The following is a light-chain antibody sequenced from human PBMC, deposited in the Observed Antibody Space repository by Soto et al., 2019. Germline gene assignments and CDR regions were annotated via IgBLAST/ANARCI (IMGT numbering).Light chain of an antibody. J-gene: IGKJ3*01. CDR2: DAS. CDR3: QLCSYLPRT. V-gene: IGKV1-33*01. Sequence: DIQMTQSPSSLSASVGDRVTITCQASQDIYNYLNWYQQKPGKAPKLLIYDASNLETGVPSRFSGSESGTDFTFTISILQPEDIATYDTQLCSYLPRTFGPGTIVDIK. CDR1: QDIYNY.